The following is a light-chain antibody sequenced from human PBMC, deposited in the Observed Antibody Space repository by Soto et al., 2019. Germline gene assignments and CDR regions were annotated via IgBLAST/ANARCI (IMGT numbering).Light chain of an antibody. CDR3: SSYTDSSNYV. V-gene: IGLV2-14*01. J-gene: IGLJ1*01. CDR1: SSDLAIYNY. Sequence: QSVLTQPASVSVSPGQSITSSCTGTSSDLAIYNYVSWYQQQPGKAPKLMNYQVTNRPSGVSNLFSGSSSGNTASLTISGLQAEDEADYYCSSYTDSSNYVFGTGTKVTVL. CDR2: QVT.